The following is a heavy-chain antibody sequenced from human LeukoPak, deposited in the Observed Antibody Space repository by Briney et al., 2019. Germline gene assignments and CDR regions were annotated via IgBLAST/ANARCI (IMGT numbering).Heavy chain of an antibody. CDR3: ARVVWVPVAAYMDV. Sequence: EGSLRLSCAASGFTFSSYEMNWVRQAPGKGLEWVSYISSSGSTIYYADSVEGRFTISRDNAKNSLYLQMNSLRAEDTAVYYCARVVWVPVAAYMDVWGKGTTVTVSS. D-gene: IGHD2-15*01. CDR2: ISSSGSTI. J-gene: IGHJ6*03. V-gene: IGHV3-48*03. CDR1: GFTFSSYE.